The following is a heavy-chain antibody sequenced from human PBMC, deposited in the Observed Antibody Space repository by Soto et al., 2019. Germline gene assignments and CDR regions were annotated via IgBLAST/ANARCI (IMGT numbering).Heavy chain of an antibody. J-gene: IGHJ5*02. CDR1: GFTFSSYS. V-gene: IGHV3-48*02. D-gene: IGHD6-19*01. CDR2: ISSHSSTL. Sequence: PGGSLRLSCAASGFTFSSYSMNWVRQAPGKGLEWISYISSHSSTLYYADSVKGRFTISRDNAGNSLYLQMNSLRDEDTAVYYCVRGGSGNLYLNWFDPWGQGTLVTVSS. CDR3: VRGGSGNLYLNWFDP.